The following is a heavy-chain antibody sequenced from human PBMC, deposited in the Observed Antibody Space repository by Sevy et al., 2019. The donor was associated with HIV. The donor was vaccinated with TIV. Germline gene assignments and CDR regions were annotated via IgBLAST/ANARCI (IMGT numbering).Heavy chain of an antibody. CDR3: AREGCTRPHDY. J-gene: IGHJ4*02. V-gene: IGHV3-23*01. CDR1: GFAFYDYS. CDR2: LSFGCGKI. D-gene: IGHD2-8*01. Sequence: GGSLRLSCAASGFAFYDYSMSWIRQAPGKGLEWVATLSFGCGKINYADSVKGRFTISRDNSKSSFYLQMDNLRVEETALYYCAREGCTRPHDYWGQGTRVTVSS.